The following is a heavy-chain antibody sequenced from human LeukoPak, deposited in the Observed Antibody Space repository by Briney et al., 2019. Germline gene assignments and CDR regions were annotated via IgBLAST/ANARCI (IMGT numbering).Heavy chain of an antibody. CDR2: IYTGGST. V-gene: IGHV3-66*01. D-gene: IGHD3-22*01. CDR1: GFTVSSSF. CDR3: ARNLYYYDSSGYYYY. J-gene: IGHJ4*02. Sequence: GGSLRLSCAASGFTVSSSFMTWVRQAPGKGLEWVSAIYTGGSTYYAGSVKGRFTISRDNSKNTLYLQMNSLRAEDTAVYYCARNLYYYDSSGYYYYWGQGTLVTVSS.